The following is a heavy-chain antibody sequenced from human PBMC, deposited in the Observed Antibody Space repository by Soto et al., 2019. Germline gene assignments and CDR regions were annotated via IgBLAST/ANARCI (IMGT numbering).Heavy chain of an antibody. CDR2: IWYDGSNK. V-gene: IGHV3-33*01. CDR3: ARDGPVTALDYYYYGMDV. Sequence: PGESLKISCAASGFTFSSYGMHWVRQAPGKGLEWVAVIWYDGSNKYYADSVKGRFTISRDNSKDTLYLQMNSLRAEDTAVYYCARDGPVTALDYYYYGMDVWGQGTTVTVSS. J-gene: IGHJ6*02. D-gene: IGHD2-21*02. CDR1: GFTFSSYG.